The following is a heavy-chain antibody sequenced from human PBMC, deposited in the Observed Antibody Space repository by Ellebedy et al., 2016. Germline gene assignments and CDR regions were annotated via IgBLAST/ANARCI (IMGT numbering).Heavy chain of an antibody. D-gene: IGHD2-15*01. CDR2: IYSGGRT. J-gene: IGHJ6*02. V-gene: IGHV3-53*01. CDR3: ARETPYQNGLDV. CDR1: GFTVSSNY. Sequence: GESLKISXAASGFTVSSNYMTWVRQAPGKGLEWVSVIYSGGRTNYADSVKGRFTISRDNSKNTLYLQMNGLKAEDTAVYFCARETPYQNGLDVWGQGTTVTVSS.